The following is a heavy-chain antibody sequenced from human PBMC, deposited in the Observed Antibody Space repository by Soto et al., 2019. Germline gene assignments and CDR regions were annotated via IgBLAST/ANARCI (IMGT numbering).Heavy chain of an antibody. Sequence: PGGSLRLSCAASGFTFSSYAMSWVRQAPGKGLEWVSAISGSGGSTYYADSVKGRFTISRDNSKNTLYLQMNSLRAEDTAVYYCAKSFFVVVPAAINTLFDYWGQGTLVTVSS. CDR2: ISGSGGST. D-gene: IGHD2-2*02. CDR1: GFTFSSYA. J-gene: IGHJ4*02. V-gene: IGHV3-23*01. CDR3: AKSFFVVVPAAINTLFDY.